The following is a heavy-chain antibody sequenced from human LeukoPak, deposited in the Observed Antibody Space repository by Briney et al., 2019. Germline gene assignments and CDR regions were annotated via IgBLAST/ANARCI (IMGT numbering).Heavy chain of an antibody. CDR1: GFTFSDYY. V-gene: IGHV3-11*04. CDR3: ARGRYDFWSGYYTFDY. Sequence: GGSLRLSCAPSGFTFSDYYMSWIRQAPGKGLEWVSYISGSGSTVYYADSVKGRFTISRDNSKNSLYLQMDSLRAEDTAVYYCARGRYDFWSGYYTFDYWGQGTLVTVSS. D-gene: IGHD3-3*01. J-gene: IGHJ4*02. CDR2: ISGSGSTV.